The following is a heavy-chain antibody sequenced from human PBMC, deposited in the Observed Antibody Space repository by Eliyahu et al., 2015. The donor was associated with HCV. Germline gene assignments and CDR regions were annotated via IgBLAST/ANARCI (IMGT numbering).Heavy chain of an antibody. D-gene: IGHD1-1*01. CDR2: ITSNGGSX. V-gene: IGHV3-64D*06. J-gene: IGHJ4*02. CDR3: VKSTGLNSYYFDY. CDR1: GFTFSSYA. Sequence: EVQLVESGGGLVQPGGSLRLSCSASGFTFSSYAMHXVRQAPGKGLKYVSAITSNGGSXYYADSVKGRFTISRDNSKNTVYLQMSSLRAEDTAVYYCVKSTGLNSYYFDYWGQGTLVTVSS.